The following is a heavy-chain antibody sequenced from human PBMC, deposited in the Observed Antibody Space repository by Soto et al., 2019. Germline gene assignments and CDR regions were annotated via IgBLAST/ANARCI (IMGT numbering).Heavy chain of an antibody. J-gene: IGHJ6*02. D-gene: IGHD3-10*01. V-gene: IGHV4-30-4*01. CDR3: ARDAWTVVRGLPISGGLDV. Sequence: QVQLQESGPGLVRPSQTLSLTCTVSGGSISSGDYYWSWIRQAPGKGLEWIGYISNSGTAYYNPSLKRRVTISVDTSKNQSSLKLSSVTVADTAVYSCARDAWTVVRGLPISGGLDVWGQGTTVTVSS. CDR2: ISNSGTA. CDR1: GGSISSGDYY.